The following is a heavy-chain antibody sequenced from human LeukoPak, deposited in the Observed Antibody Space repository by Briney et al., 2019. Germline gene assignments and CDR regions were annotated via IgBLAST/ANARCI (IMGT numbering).Heavy chain of an antibody. CDR2: IYHSGST. CDR1: GGSISSSSYY. CDR3: ARDWRGFGILDAFDI. D-gene: IGHD2-21*01. J-gene: IGHJ3*02. Sequence: SETLSLTCTVSGGSISSSSYYWGWIRQPPGKGLEWIGSIYHSGSTYYNPSLKSRVTIAVETSKNQFSLQLNSVTPEDTAVYYCARDWRGFGILDAFDIWGQGTMVTVSS. V-gene: IGHV4-39*07.